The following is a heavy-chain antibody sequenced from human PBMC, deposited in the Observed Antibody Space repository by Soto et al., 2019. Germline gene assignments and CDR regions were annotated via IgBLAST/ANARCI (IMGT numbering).Heavy chain of an antibody. CDR1: GFTFSGYW. D-gene: IGHD1-1*01. Sequence: EAQLVESGGGLVQPGGSLRLSCAASGFTFSGYWMHWVRQAPERGLVWVSRINGDGTTTHYADSVKGRFTISRDNAKNKMYLHMKSMSAEDTAVYSCVRSREGYNLGADYWGQGTLVTVSS. CDR3: VRSREGYNLGADY. J-gene: IGHJ4*02. CDR2: INGDGTTT. V-gene: IGHV3-74*01.